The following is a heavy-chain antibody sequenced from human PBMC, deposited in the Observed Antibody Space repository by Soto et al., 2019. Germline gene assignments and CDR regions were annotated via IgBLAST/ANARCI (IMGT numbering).Heavy chain of an antibody. CDR2: INAGNGNT. D-gene: IGHD4-17*01. Sequence: ASVKVSCKASGYTFTSYAMHWVRQAPGQRLEWMGWINAGNGNTKYSQKFQGRVTITRDTSASTAYMELSSLRSEDTAVYYCARVQVTTGDLDYWGQGTLVTVSS. CDR3: ARVQVTTGDLDY. V-gene: IGHV1-3*01. CDR1: GYTFTSYA. J-gene: IGHJ4*02.